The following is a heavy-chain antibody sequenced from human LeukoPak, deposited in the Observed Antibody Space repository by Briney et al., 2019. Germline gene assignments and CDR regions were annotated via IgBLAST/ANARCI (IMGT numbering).Heavy chain of an antibody. CDR1: GFTFSSYA. D-gene: IGHD2-15*01. CDR3: ARDQGYCSGGSCYFFHFDY. CDR2: ISYDGSNK. Sequence: GRSLRLSRAASGFTFSSYAMHWVRQAPGKGLEWVAVISYDGSNKYYADSVKGRFTISRDNSKNTLYLQMNSLRAEDTAVYYCARDQGYCSGGSCYFFHFDYWGQGTLVTVSS. V-gene: IGHV3-30*04. J-gene: IGHJ4*02.